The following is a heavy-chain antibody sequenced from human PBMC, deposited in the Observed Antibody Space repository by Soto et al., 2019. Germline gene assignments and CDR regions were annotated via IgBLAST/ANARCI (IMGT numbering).Heavy chain of an antibody. Sequence: QVQLVESGGGVVQPGRSLRLSCAASGFTFSSYGMHWVRQALGKGLEWVAVIWYDGSNKYYADSVKGRFTISRDNSKNTLYLQMNSLRAEDTAVYYCARDKDFWCDYWGQGTLVTVSS. CDR2: IWYDGSNK. CDR1: GFTFSSYG. CDR3: ARDKDFWCDY. J-gene: IGHJ4*02. D-gene: IGHD3-3*01. V-gene: IGHV3-33*01.